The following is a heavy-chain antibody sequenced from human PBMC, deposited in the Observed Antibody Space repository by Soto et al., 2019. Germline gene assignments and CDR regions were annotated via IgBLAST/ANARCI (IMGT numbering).Heavy chain of an antibody. CDR3: ARGGPNLRNFSGWYTQINWFDP. D-gene: IGHD6-19*01. Sequence: SETLSLTCAVYGGSFSGYYWSWIRQPPGKGLEWIGEINHSGSTNYNPSLKSRVTISVDTSKNQFSLKLSSVTAADTAVYYCARGGPNLRNFSGWYTQINWFDPWGQGTLVTVS. CDR2: INHSGST. CDR1: GGSFSGYY. V-gene: IGHV4-34*01. J-gene: IGHJ5*02.